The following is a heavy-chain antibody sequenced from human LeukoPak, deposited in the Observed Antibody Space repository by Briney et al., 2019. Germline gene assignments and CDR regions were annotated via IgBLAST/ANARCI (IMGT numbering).Heavy chain of an antibody. Sequence: GGSLRLSCAASGLTFSSYWMHWVRQAPGKGLVWVSRIIDGGTTSTYADSVKGRFTISRDNAKNTLYLQMNGLRAEDTAVYYCSRSAYYDGSGNYYDYWGQGTLVTVSS. CDR2: IIDGGTTS. CDR3: SRSAYYDGSGNYYDY. CDR1: GLTFSSYW. J-gene: IGHJ4*02. V-gene: IGHV3-74*01. D-gene: IGHD3-22*01.